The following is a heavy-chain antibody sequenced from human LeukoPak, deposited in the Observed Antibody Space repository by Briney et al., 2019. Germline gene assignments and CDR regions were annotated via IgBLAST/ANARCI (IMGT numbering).Heavy chain of an antibody. J-gene: IGHJ4*02. CDR3: AKASAIDY. V-gene: IGHV3-48*03. CDR1: GFTFSSYE. CDR2: ISSSGSTI. Sequence: GGSLRLSCAASGFTFSSYEMNWVRQAPGKGLEWVSYISSSGSTIYYADSVKGRFTISRDNSKNTLYLQMNSLRPEDTAVYYCAKASAIDYWGQGTLVTVSS.